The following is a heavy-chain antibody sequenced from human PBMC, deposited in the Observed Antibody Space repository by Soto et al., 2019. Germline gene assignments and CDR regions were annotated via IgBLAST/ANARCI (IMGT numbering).Heavy chain of an antibody. V-gene: IGHV1-24*01. CDR1: GYTLTELS. D-gene: IGHD2-21*02. CDR3: ATDRSYCGGDCSSPPYNWFDP. Sequence: ASVKVSCKVSGYTLTELSMHWVRQAPGKGLEWVGGFDPEDGETIYAQKFQGRVTMTEDTSTDTAYMELSSLRSEDTAVYYCATDRSYCGGDCSSPPYNWFDPWGQGTLVTVSS. J-gene: IGHJ5*02. CDR2: FDPEDGET.